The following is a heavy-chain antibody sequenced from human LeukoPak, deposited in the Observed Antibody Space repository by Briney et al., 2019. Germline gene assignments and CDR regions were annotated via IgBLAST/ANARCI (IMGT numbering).Heavy chain of an antibody. D-gene: IGHD1-26*01. J-gene: IGHJ4*02. CDR3: ASGRLVGAPDY. CDR2: ITSDGSGI. V-gene: IGHV3-74*01. Sequence: PGGSLRLSCAASGFTFSSYWMHGVCQPPGKGLVWVSRITSDGSGIGYADSVKGRFSTSRDNAKNRLYLQMNSLRAEDTAVYYCASGRLVGAPDYWGQGTLVTVSS. CDR1: GFTFSSYW.